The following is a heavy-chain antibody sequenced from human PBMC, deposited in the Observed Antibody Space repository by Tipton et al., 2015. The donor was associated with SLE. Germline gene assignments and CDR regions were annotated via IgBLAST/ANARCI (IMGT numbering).Heavy chain of an antibody. CDR1: GDSFSSGSSS. CDR3: ARTAGRSVKLWYFDL. CDR2: IYNSGIT. V-gene: IGHV4-61*02. J-gene: IGHJ2*01. Sequence: TLSLTCTVSGDSFSSGSSSWNWVRQPAGKGLEWIGLIYNSGITNYNPSLKSRVTMSIDTSKNQFSLKLSSVTDVDTAVYYCARTAGRSVKLWYFDLWGRGTLVTVSS. D-gene: IGHD5-18*01.